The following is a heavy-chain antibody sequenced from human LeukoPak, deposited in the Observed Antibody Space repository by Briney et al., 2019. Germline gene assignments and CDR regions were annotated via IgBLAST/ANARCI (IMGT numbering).Heavy chain of an antibody. V-gene: IGHV1-2*06. CDR1: GYTFTSYG. J-gene: IGHJ4*02. D-gene: IGHD6-19*01. Sequence: ASVKVSCKASGYTFTSYGISWVRQAPGQGLEWMGRINPNSGDTNYAQKFQGRVTMTRDASISAAYMELSSLTSDDTAVYYCARRAVPGTSPSDYWGQGTLVSVSS. CDR2: INPNSGDT. CDR3: ARRAVPGTSPSDY.